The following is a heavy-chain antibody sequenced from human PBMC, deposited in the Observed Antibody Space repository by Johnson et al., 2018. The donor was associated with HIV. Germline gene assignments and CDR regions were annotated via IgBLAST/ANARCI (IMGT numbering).Heavy chain of an antibody. V-gene: IGHV3-33*06. CDR1: GFTFSSYA. J-gene: IGHJ3*02. CDR3: AKDEQWLNDAFDI. Sequence: QVQLVESGGGVVQPGRSLRLSCAASGFTFSSYAMHWVRQAPGKGLEWVAVIWYDGSNKYYADSVKGRFTISRDNSKNTLYLKMNSLRAEDTAVYYCAKDEQWLNDAFDIWGQGTMVTVSS. D-gene: IGHD6-19*01. CDR2: IWYDGSNK.